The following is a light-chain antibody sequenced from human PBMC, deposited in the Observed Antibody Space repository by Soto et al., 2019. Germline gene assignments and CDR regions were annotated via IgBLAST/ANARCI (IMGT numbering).Light chain of an antibody. J-gene: IGKJ1*01. CDR2: GAS. Sequence: IVLTQFPGTLSLSTGERATLSCRASQSVGSNYLAWYQQRPGQPPNLLIFGASHRAPGIPDRFSGSGSGTDFTLTISRLEPEDFAVYFCQQYGSSPPTFGQGTNVDIK. CDR1: QSVGSNY. V-gene: IGKV3-20*01. CDR3: QQYGSSPPT.